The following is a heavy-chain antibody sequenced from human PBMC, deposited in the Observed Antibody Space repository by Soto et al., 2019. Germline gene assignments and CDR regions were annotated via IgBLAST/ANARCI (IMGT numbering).Heavy chain of an antibody. J-gene: IGHJ4*02. D-gene: IGHD1-26*01. V-gene: IGHV4-28*01. Sequence: QVQLQESGPGLVKPSDTLSLTCAVSGYSISSSNWWGWIRQPPGKGLEWIGYIYYSGTTYYNPSLKSPVTMSVDTSKNQFSLKRTSVTAVDTAVYYCARREIQGPIDYWGQGTLVTVSS. CDR2: IYYSGTT. CDR3: ARREIQGPIDY. CDR1: GYSISSSNW.